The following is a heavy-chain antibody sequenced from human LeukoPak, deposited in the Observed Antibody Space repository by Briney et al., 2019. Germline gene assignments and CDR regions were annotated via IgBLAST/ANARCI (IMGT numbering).Heavy chain of an antibody. J-gene: IGHJ5*02. CDR2: TYYRSKWYN. CDR3: ARDLCTSSSCPNNWIDP. V-gene: IGHV6-1*01. D-gene: IGHD2-2*01. Sequence: SQTLSLTCAISGDSISSNSAAWNWIRQSPSRGLEWLGRTYYRSKWYNNYAISVKSRITINPDTSKNQFSLQLNSVTPEDTAVYYCARDLCTSSSCPNNWIDPWGQGTLVTVSS. CDR1: GDSISSNSAA.